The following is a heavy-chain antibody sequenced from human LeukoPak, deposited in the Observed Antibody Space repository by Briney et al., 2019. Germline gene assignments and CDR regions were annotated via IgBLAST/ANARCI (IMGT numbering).Heavy chain of an antibody. D-gene: IGHD4-17*01. CDR2: IYYSGST. J-gene: IGHJ4*02. V-gene: IGHV4-31*03. Sequence: PSETLSLTCTVSGGSISSGGYYWSWIRQHPGKGLERIGYIYYSGSTYYNPSLKSRVTISVDTSKNQFSLKLSSVTAADTAVYYCARGYGDFPFDYWGQGTLVTVSS. CDR1: GGSISSGGYY. CDR3: ARGYGDFPFDY.